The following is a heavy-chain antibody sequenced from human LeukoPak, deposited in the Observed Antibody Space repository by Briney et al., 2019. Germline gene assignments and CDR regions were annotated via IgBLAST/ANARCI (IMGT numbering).Heavy chain of an antibody. CDR2: IYSGGST. CDR3: ARDSTGGYYFDY. CDR1: GFTVSSNY. J-gene: IGHJ4*02. D-gene: IGHD7-27*01. V-gene: IGHV3-53*01. Sequence: GGSLRLSCAASGFTVSSNYMSWVRQAPGKGLEWVSVIYSGGSTYYADSVKGRFTISRDNSKNTLYLQMNSLRAEDTAVYYCARDSTGGYYFDYWGQGTLVTVSS.